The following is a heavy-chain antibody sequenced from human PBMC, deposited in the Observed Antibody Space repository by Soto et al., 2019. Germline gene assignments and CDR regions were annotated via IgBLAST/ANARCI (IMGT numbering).Heavy chain of an antibody. CDR1: GFTFSSYA. D-gene: IGHD2-2*01. V-gene: IGHV3-30-3*01. CDR3: ARETSDIVLVPAGPHGRDYYYYGMDV. CDR2: ISYDGSNK. Sequence: GGSLRLSCAASGFTFSSYAMHWVRQAPGKGLEWVAVISYDGSNKYYADSVKGRFTISRDNSKNTLYLQMNSLRAEDTAVYYCARETSDIVLVPAGPHGRDYYYYGMDVWGQGTTVTVSS. J-gene: IGHJ6*02.